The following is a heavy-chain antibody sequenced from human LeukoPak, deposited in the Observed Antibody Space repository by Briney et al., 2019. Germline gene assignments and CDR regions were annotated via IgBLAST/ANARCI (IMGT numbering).Heavy chain of an antibody. CDR1: GFTFSDYY. V-gene: IGHV3-11*04. Sequence: GGSLRLSCAASGFTFSDYYMSWIRQAPGKGLEWVSYISGSSSTIYYADSVKGRFTISRDNAKNSLYLQMNSLRDEDTAVYYRARTRGWYRDYFDYWGQGALVTVSS. D-gene: IGHD6-19*01. J-gene: IGHJ4*02. CDR2: ISGSSSTI. CDR3: ARTRGWYRDYFDY.